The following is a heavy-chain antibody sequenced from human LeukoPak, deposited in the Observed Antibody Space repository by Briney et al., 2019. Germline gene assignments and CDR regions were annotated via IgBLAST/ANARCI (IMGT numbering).Heavy chain of an antibody. CDR2: ISSSSYI. V-gene: IGHV3-21*01. CDR3: ARDLSGYDPHRRQEMGY. CDR1: GFTFSSYS. J-gene: IGHJ4*02. Sequence: GGSLRLSCAASGFTFSSYSMNWVRQAPGKGLEWVSSISSSSYIYYADSVKGRFTISRDNAKNSLYLQMNSLRAEDTAVYYCARDLSGYDPHRRQEMGYWGQGTLVTVSS. D-gene: IGHD5-12*01.